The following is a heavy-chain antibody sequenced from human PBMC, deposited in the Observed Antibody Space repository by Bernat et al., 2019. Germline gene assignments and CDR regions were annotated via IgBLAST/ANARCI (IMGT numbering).Heavy chain of an antibody. J-gene: IGHJ4*02. CDR3: ATLTHNSAWYFES. D-gene: IGHD6-19*01. V-gene: IGHV3-33*03. Sequence: QLQLVESGGGVVQPGRSLRLSCAASGFTFSSYGMHWVRQAPGKGLEWVSVIWYDGSNKYYADSVKGRFTISRDNAMNSLYLQMNSLRAEDTAVYYCATLTHNSAWYFESWGQGTLVTVSS. CDR2: IWYDGSNK. CDR1: GFTFSSYG.